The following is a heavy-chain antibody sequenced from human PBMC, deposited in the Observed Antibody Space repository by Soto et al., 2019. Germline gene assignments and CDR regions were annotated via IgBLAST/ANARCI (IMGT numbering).Heavy chain of an antibody. Sequence: SETLSLTCTVSGGSISSYYWSWIRQPPGKGLEWIGYIYYSGSTNYNPSLKSRVTISVDTSKNQFSLKLSSVTAADTAVYYCASQVKPYGSGSYPNWFDPWGQGTLVTVSS. V-gene: IGHV4-59*01. D-gene: IGHD3-10*01. CDR1: GGSISSYY. CDR2: IYYSGST. CDR3: ASQVKPYGSGSYPNWFDP. J-gene: IGHJ5*02.